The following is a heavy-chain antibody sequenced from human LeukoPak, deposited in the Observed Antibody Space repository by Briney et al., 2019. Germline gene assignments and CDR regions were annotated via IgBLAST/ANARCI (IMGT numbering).Heavy chain of an antibody. CDR2: INPSDGSI. CDR3: AKAPRNSSTMLDY. D-gene: IGHD6-13*01. Sequence: ASVKVSRKASGYTFTSHWIQWVRQAPGQGLEWMGLINPSDGSIAYAHRFQGRVTMTRDTSASIVYMDLSSLRSEDTAVYYCAKAPRNSSTMLDYWGQGTLLTVSS. CDR1: GYTFTSHW. J-gene: IGHJ4*02. V-gene: IGHV1-46*01.